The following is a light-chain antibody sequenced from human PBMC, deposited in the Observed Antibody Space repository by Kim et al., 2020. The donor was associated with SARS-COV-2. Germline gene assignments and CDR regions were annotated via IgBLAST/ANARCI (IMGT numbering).Light chain of an antibody. CDR3: GTWDSSLSAVRV. CDR1: SSNIGNNY. CDR2: DNN. J-gene: IGLJ3*02. Sequence: QKVTSSCSGSSSNIGNNYVSWYQQLPGTAPKLLIYDNNKRPSGIPDRFSGSKSGTSATLGITGLQTGDEADYYCGTWDSSLSAVRVFGGGTQLTVL. V-gene: IGLV1-51*01.